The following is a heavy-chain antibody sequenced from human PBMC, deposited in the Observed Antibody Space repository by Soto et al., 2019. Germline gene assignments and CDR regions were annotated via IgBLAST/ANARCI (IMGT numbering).Heavy chain of an antibody. D-gene: IGHD3-10*01. V-gene: IGHV1-18*01. J-gene: IGHJ6*03. CDR2: ISAYNGDT. Sequence: QVQLVQSGAEVKKPGASVRVSCKASGYTFPSFSISWVRQAPGQGLEWVGWISAYNGDTKYAEHFQGRVTMTTDTSTSTAYMEVRSLRSDDTAVYYCARDISMVLGPPHYHYNMDLWGKGTTVTVSS. CDR3: ARDISMVLGPPHYHYNMDL. CDR1: GYTFPSFS.